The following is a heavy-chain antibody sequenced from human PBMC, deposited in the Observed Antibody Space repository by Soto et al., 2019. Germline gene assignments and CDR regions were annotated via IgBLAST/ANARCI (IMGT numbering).Heavy chain of an antibody. D-gene: IGHD6-19*01. J-gene: IGHJ6*02. CDR2: MNPNSGNT. Sequence: QVQLVQSGAEVKKPGASVKVSCKASGYTFTSYDINWVRQATGQGLEWMGWMNPNSGNTGYAQKFPGRVTMTRNTSLSTAYMELSGLRSEDTAVYYCARDYSSGWYYYYGMDVWGQGTTVTVSS. CDR3: ARDYSSGWYYYYGMDV. CDR1: GYTFTSYD. V-gene: IGHV1-8*01.